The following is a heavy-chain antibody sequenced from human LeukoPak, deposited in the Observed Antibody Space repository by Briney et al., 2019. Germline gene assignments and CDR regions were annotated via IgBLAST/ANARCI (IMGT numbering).Heavy chain of an antibody. J-gene: IGHJ4*02. D-gene: IGHD1-7*01. CDR3: ARVDWNYASRMLSY. Sequence: ASVKVSCKASGYTFTSYGIRWVRQVPGQGLEWMGWISAYNGNTNYALKLQGRVTMTTDTSTSTAYMELRSLRSDDTAVYYCARVDWNYASRMLSYWGQGTLVTVSS. CDR1: GYTFTSYG. CDR2: ISAYNGNT. V-gene: IGHV1-18*01.